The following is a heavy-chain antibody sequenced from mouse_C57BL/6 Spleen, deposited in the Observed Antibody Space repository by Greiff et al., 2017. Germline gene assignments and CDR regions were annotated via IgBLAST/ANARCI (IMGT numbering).Heavy chain of an antibody. Sequence: VQLVESGAELVRPGASVTLSCKASGYTFTDYEMHWVKQTPVHGLEWIGAIDPETGGTAYNQKFKGKAILTADKSSSTAYMELRSLTSEDSAVYYCTRRKLGLFDYWGQGTTLTVSS. D-gene: IGHD4-1*01. CDR1: GYTFTDYE. J-gene: IGHJ2*01. V-gene: IGHV1-15*01. CDR2: IDPETGGT. CDR3: TRRKLGLFDY.